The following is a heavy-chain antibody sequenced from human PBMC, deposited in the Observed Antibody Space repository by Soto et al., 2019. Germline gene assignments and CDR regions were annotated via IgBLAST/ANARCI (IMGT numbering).Heavy chain of an antibody. D-gene: IGHD3-16*01. Sequence: ASLKVSCKASGYSFTNNDVSWVRQASGQGLEWMGWMNPGSGDTGYAQKFQGRVTMTRDISIATAYMELSSLRSDDTAIYYCARMETFGSLNWFDPWGQGTLVTVSS. CDR1: GYSFTNND. V-gene: IGHV1-8*01. CDR3: ARMETFGSLNWFDP. J-gene: IGHJ5*02. CDR2: MNPGSGDT.